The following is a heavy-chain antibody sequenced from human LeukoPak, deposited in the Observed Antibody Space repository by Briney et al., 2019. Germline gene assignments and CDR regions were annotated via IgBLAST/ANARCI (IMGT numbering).Heavy chain of an antibody. CDR1: GGSISSGSYY. CDR2: IYYSGGT. V-gene: IGHV4-39*07. D-gene: IGHD6-19*01. Sequence: PSQTLSLTCTVSGGSISSGSYYWSWIRQPPGKGLEWIGSIYYSGGTYYNPSLKSRVTISVDTSKNQFSLKLSSVTAADTAVYYCARVPWYSSGWSPFMDVWGKGTTVTVSS. CDR3: ARVPWYSSGWSPFMDV. J-gene: IGHJ6*03.